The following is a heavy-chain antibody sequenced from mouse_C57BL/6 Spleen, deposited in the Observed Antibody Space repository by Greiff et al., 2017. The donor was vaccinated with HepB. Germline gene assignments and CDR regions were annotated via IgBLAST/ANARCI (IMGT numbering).Heavy chain of an antibody. J-gene: IGHJ3*01. CDR3: AREGIYYYGREPSFAY. D-gene: IGHD1-1*01. CDR1: GYTFTDYY. CDR2: IYPGSGNT. Sequence: QVQLQQSGAELVRPGASVKLSCKASGYTFTDYYINWVKQRPGQGLEWIARIYPGSGNTYYNEKFKGKATLTAEKSSSTAYMQLSSLTSEDSAVYFCAREGIYYYGREPSFAYWGQGTLVTVSA. V-gene: IGHV1-76*01.